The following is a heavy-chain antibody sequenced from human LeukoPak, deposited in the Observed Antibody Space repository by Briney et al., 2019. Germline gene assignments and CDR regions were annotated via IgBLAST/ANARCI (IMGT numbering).Heavy chain of an antibody. J-gene: IGHJ4*02. CDR3: ASKSSIAARPFDY. CDR1: GGSISSSNW. CDR2: IYHSGST. Sequence: PSETLSLTCAVSGGSISSSNWWSWVRQPPGKGLEWIGEIYHSGSTNYNPPLKSRVTISVDKSKNQFSLKLSSVTAADTAVYYCASKSSIAARPFDYWGQGTLVTVSS. V-gene: IGHV4-4*02. D-gene: IGHD6-6*01.